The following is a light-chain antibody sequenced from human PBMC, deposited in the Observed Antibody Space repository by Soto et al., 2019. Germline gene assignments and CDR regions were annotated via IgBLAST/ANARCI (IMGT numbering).Light chain of an antibody. Sequence: EIVMTQSPATLSVSPGERATLSCRASQSVSTNLAWYQQKPGQSPRLLISGASTRATGIPARFSGSGSGTEFTHTISSLQSEDFAVYYCQQYNDWPPGTFGQGTKLEIK. CDR2: GAS. V-gene: IGKV3D-15*01. J-gene: IGKJ2*01. CDR3: QQYNDWPPGT. CDR1: QSVSTN.